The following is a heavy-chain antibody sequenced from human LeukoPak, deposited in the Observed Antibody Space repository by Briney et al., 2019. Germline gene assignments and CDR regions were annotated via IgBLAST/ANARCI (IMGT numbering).Heavy chain of an antibody. CDR1: FTFRGHG. CDR3: AKEGRWGSWYFDY. D-gene: IGHD3-16*01. V-gene: IGHV3-30*18. CDR2: VAADGGAK. Sequence: GGSLRLSCDFTFRGHGMHWVRQAPGKGLEWLAVVAADGGAKFYADSVRGRFTVFRDTSRNTVFLQLGGLKTDDTAVYYCAKEGRWGSWYFDYWGQGALVTVSS. J-gene: IGHJ4*02.